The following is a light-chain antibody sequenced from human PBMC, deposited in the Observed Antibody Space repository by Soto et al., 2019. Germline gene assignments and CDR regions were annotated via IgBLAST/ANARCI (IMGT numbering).Light chain of an antibody. J-gene: IGLJ2*01. V-gene: IGLV2-11*01. CDR3: CSYAGSYTFMV. Sequence: QSALTQSRSVSGSPGQSVTISCTGTISDVGGYNYVSWYQQHPGKAPRLMIYDVNKRPSGVPDRFSGSKSGNTASLTISGLQAEDEAEYYCCSYAGSYTFMVFGGGTKLTVL. CDR1: ISDVGGYNY. CDR2: DVN.